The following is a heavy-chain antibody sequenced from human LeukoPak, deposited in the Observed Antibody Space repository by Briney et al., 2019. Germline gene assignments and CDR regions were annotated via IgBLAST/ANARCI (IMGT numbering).Heavy chain of an antibody. Sequence: SETLSLTCAVYGGSFSGYYWSWIRQPPGKGLEWIGEINHSGSTNYNPSLKSRVTISVDTSKNQFSLKLSSVTAADTAVYNCARVRGGNPFWNWGQGTLVTVSS. CDR3: ARVRGGNPFWN. V-gene: IGHV4-34*01. J-gene: IGHJ4*02. CDR2: INHSGST. D-gene: IGHD4-23*01. CDR1: GGSFSGYY.